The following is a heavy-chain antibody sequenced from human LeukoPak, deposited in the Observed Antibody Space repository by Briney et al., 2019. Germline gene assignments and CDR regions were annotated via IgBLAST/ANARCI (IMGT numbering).Heavy chain of an antibody. V-gene: IGHV4-59*12. J-gene: IGHJ4*02. CDR2: IYYSGST. D-gene: IGHD2/OR15-2a*01. CDR1: GGSISSYY. CDR3: ARDVKRGPFDY. Sequence: SETLSLTCAVSGGSISSYYWSWIRQPPGKGLEWIGYIYYSGSTYYNPSLKSRVTISVDTSKNQFSLKLSSVTAADTAVYYCARDVKRGPFDYWGQGTLVTVSS.